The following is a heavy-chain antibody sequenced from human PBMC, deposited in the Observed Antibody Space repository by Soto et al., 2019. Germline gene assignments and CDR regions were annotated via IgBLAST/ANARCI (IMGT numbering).Heavy chain of an antibody. D-gene: IGHD3-22*01. CDR3: ARAHHLFTYYYDSSGYYYDDY. V-gene: IGHV3-11*01. CDR1: GFTFSDYY. CDR2: ISSSGSTI. Sequence: QVQLVESGGGLVKPGGSLRLSCAASGFTFSDYYMSWIRQAPGKGLEWVSYISSSGSTIYYADSVKGRFTISRDNAKNSLYLQMNSLRAEDTAVYYCARAHHLFTYYYDSSGYYYDDYWGQGTLVTVSS. J-gene: IGHJ4*02.